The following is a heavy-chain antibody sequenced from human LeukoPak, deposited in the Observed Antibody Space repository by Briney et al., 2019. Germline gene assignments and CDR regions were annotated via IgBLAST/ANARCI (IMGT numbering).Heavy chain of an antibody. CDR3: AELGITMIGGV. V-gene: IGHV3-48*03. Sequence: GGSLRLSCAASGFTFSSYEMNWVRQAPGKGLEWVSYISSSGSTIYYADSVKGRFTISRDNAKNSLYLQTNSLRAEDTAVYYCAELGITMIGGVCGKGTTVTISS. D-gene: IGHD3-10*02. CDR1: GFTFSSYE. J-gene: IGHJ6*04. CDR2: ISSSGSTI.